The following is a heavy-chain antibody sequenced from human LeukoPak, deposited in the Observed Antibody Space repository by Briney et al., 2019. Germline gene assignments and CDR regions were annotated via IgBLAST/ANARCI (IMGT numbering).Heavy chain of an antibody. D-gene: IGHD3-3*01. Sequence: GSLRLSCAASGFSFSDYYMSWIRQAPGKGLEWVSHISSSGTTIYYADSVKGRFTISRDNAKNSLDLQMNSLRAEDTAVYYCARIRFLEANFDYWGQGTLVTVSS. V-gene: IGHV3-11*04. J-gene: IGHJ4*02. CDR1: GFSFSDYY. CDR2: ISSSGTTI. CDR3: ARIRFLEANFDY.